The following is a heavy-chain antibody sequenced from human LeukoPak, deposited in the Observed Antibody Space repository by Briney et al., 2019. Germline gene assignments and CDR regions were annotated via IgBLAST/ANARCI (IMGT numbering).Heavy chain of an antibody. CDR2: ITPMFGTA. V-gene: IGHV1-69*13. D-gene: IGHD2-2*01. J-gene: IGHJ6*02. Sequence: ASVKVSCKASGGTFSSYDISWVRQAPGQGLEWMGGITPMFGTAKYAQKFQGRVTITAVESMSTAYMELRSLRSDDTAVYYCARQSVVVPAAISYYCGMDVWGQGTTVTVSS. CDR1: GGTFSSYD. CDR3: ARQSVVVPAAISYYCGMDV.